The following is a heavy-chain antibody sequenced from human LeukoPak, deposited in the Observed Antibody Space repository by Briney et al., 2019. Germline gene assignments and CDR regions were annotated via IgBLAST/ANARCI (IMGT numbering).Heavy chain of an antibody. V-gene: IGHV3-23*01. CDR1: GFTFSSYV. Sequence: GGSLRLSCAASGFTFSSYVMSWVRQAPGKGLEWVSSISNSGGSTYYADSVKGRFTISRDNSKNTLYLQMNSLRAEDTAVYYCARDACSSRICSAGGNWFDPWGQGTLVTVSS. J-gene: IGHJ5*02. CDR2: ISNSGGST. D-gene: IGHD2-2*01. CDR3: ARDACSSRICSAGGNWFDP.